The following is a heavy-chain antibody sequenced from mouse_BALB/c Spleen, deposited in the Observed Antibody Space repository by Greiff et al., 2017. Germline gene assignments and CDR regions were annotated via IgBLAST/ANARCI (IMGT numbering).Heavy chain of an antibody. CDR3: ARAGDGNYVWYFDV. CDR2: ISYDGSN. D-gene: IGHD2-1*01. CDR1: GYSITSGYY. J-gene: IGHJ1*01. V-gene: IGHV3-6*02. Sequence: EVKLMESGPGLVKPSQSLSLTCSVTGYSITSGYYWNWIRQFPGNKLEWMGYISYDGSNNYNPSLKNRISITRDTSKNQFFLKLNSVTTEDTATYYCARAGDGNYVWYFDVWGAGTTVTVSS.